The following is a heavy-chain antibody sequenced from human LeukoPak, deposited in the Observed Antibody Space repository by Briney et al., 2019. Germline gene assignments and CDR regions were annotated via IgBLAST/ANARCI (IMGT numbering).Heavy chain of an antibody. CDR1: GYTFTGYY. J-gene: IGHJ5*02. V-gene: IGHV1-2*02. CDR3: ASGRITMVRGVIIPPWFDP. D-gene: IGHD3-10*01. CDR2: INPNSGGT. Sequence: ASVKVSCKASGYTFTGYYMHWVRQAPGQGLEWMGWINPNSGGTNYALKFQGRVTMTRDTSISTAYMELSRLRSDDTAVYYCASGRITMVRGVIIPPWFDPWGQGTLVTVSS.